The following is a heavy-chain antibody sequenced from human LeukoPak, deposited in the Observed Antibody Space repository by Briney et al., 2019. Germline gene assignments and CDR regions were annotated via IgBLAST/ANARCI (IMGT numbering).Heavy chain of an antibody. Sequence: SETLSLTCTVSGHFITSGYYWGWMRQPPGKGLEWIGIFYHSGSTYYNPSVQSRVSISVDTSKNQFSLKLSSVTAADTAVYYRATALFPDSSGHPYAFDIWGQGTMVTVSS. CDR3: ATALFPDSSGHPYAFDI. D-gene: IGHD3-22*01. J-gene: IGHJ3*02. CDR1: GHFITSGYY. V-gene: IGHV4-38-2*02. CDR2: FYHSGST.